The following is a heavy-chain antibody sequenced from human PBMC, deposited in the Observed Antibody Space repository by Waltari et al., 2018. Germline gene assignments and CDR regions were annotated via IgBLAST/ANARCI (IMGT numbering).Heavy chain of an antibody. Sequence: QVQLVQSGAEVKKPGSSVKVSCKASGGTFSSYTISWVRQAPGQGLEWMGRIIPILGIANYAQKFQGRVTITADKSTSTAYMELSSLRSEDTAVYYCAREMAVGSGSYSPTGYWGQGTLVTVSS. CDR1: GGTFSSYT. CDR2: IIPILGIA. D-gene: IGHD3-10*01. V-gene: IGHV1-69*08. CDR3: AREMAVGSGSYSPTGY. J-gene: IGHJ4*02.